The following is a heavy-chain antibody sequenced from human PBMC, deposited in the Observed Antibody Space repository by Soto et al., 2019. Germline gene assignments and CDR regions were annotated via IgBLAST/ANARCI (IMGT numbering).Heavy chain of an antibody. CDR2: IIPIFGTA. J-gene: IGHJ6*02. D-gene: IGHD5-18*01. CDR1: GGTFSSYA. Sequence: QVQLVQSGAKVKKPGSSVKVSCKASGGTFSSYAISWVRQAPGQGLEWMGGIIPIFGTANYAQKFQGRVTITADESTSTAYMELSSLRSEDTAVYYCARTGRVDTAMVNYYYYGMDVWGQGTTVTVSS. V-gene: IGHV1-69*01. CDR3: ARTGRVDTAMVNYYYYGMDV.